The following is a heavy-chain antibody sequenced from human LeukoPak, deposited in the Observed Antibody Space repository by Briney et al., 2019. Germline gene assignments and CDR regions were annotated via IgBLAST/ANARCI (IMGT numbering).Heavy chain of an antibody. J-gene: IGHJ4*02. CDR3: ARDGERWEGGGSDY. CDR1: GFTFSYYY. D-gene: IGHD1-26*01. Sequence: GDSLRLSRGAWGFTFSYYYMRWIRPPTGKGLEEVSYISNSSSYTHYAAPVKGRYTSTRDNAKNSLYLQMNSLRAEDTAVYYCARDGERWEGGGSDYWGQGTLVTVSS. V-gene: IGHV3-11*06. CDR2: ISNSSSYT.